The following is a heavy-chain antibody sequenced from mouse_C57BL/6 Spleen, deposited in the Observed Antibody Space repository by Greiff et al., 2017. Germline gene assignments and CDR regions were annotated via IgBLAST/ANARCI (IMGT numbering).Heavy chain of an antibody. Sequence: QVHVKQPGAELVKPGASVKMSCKASGYTFTSYWITWVKQRPGQGLEWIGDIYPGSGSTNYNEKFKSKATLTVDTSSSTAYMQLSSLTSEDSAVYYCARRIITTDAMDYWGQGTSVTVSS. D-gene: IGHD1-1*01. CDR1: GYTFTSYW. J-gene: IGHJ4*01. CDR2: IYPGSGST. CDR3: ARRIITTDAMDY. V-gene: IGHV1-55*01.